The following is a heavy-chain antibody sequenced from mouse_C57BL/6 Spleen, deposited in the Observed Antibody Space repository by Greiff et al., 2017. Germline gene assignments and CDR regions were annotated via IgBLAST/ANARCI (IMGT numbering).Heavy chain of an antibody. Sequence: EVQLVESGGGLVKPGGSLKLSCAASGFTFSSYTMSWVRQTPEKRLEWVATISGGGGNTYYPDSVKGRFTISRDNAKNTLYLQMSSLMSEDTAVYYCARGGATVGAMGDWGQGTSVTVSS. CDR1: GFTFSSYT. D-gene: IGHD1-1*01. CDR2: ISGGGGNT. CDR3: ARGGATVGAMGD. J-gene: IGHJ4*01. V-gene: IGHV5-9*04.